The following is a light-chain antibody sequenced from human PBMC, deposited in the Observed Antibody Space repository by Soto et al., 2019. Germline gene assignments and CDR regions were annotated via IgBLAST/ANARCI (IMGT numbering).Light chain of an antibody. CDR3: PQYNTFLPT. Sequence: DTQMTQSPSTLSASVGDRVTITCRASQSISNWLAWYQQRPGRAPKLLIYKASNLQSGVPSRFSGSGSGTEFALTIHTLQPEDFAIYYCPQYNTFLPTFGQGTKVECK. V-gene: IGKV1-5*03. J-gene: IGKJ1*01. CDR1: QSISNW. CDR2: KAS.